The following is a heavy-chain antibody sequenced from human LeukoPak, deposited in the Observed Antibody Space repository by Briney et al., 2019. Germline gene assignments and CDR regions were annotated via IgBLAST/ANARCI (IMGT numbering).Heavy chain of an antibody. D-gene: IGHD4-17*01. CDR1: GLTFSDHY. Sequence: PGGSLRLSCAGYGLTFSDHYMDWVRQAPGKGLEWVGRTRDKANSYTTEYAASVKGRFTISRDDSKNSVYLQMNSPKTEDTAVYYCARSRDPYGDYGGGAFDIWGQGSLVTVSS. V-gene: IGHV3-72*01. CDR3: ARSRDPYGDYGGGAFDI. J-gene: IGHJ3*02. CDR2: TRDKANSYTT.